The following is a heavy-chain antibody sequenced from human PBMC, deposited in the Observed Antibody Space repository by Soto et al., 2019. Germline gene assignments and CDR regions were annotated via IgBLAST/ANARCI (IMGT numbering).Heavy chain of an antibody. J-gene: IGHJ1*01. CDR2: IYYSGST. CDR1: GGSISSGGYY. Sequence: QVQLQESGPGLVKPSQTLSLTCTVSGGSISSGGYYWSWIRQHPGKGLEWIGYIYYSGSTYYNPSLKRRVTISVDTSKNQFSLKLSSVTAADTAVYYCARGYCSGGSCYSRAEYFQHWGQGTLVTVSS. CDR3: ARGYCSGGSCYSRAEYFQH. V-gene: IGHV4-31*03. D-gene: IGHD2-15*01.